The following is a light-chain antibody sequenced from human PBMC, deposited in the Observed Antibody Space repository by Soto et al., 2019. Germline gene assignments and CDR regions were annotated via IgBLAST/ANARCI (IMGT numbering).Light chain of an antibody. V-gene: IGLV2-14*01. CDR1: SSDIGGYNY. J-gene: IGLJ3*02. CDR3: SSYTRSNSMV. CDR2: EVS. Sequence: QSALTQPASVSGSPGQSITISCTGTSSDIGGYNYVSWYQLHPNKAPKLIIYEVSNRPSGVSNRFSGSKSGNTASLTISGLQAEDEADYYCSSYTRSNSMVFGGGTKVTVL.